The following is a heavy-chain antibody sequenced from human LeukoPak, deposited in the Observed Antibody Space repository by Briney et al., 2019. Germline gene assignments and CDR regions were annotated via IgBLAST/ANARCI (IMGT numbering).Heavy chain of an antibody. CDR3: AREDYYYYYMDV. Sequence: SETLSLTCTVSGGSISSHYWSWIRQPPGKGLEWIAYIYYSGSTNYNPSLKSRVTISVDTSKNQFSLKLSSVTAADTAVYYCAREDYYYYYMDVWGKGTTVTVSS. CDR2: IYYSGST. CDR1: GGSISSHY. J-gene: IGHJ6*03. V-gene: IGHV4-59*11.